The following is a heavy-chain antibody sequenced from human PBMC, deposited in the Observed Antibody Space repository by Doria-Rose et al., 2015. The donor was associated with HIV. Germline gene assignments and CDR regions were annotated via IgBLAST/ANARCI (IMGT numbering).Heavy chain of an antibody. V-gene: IGHV2-26*01. D-gene: IGHD6-13*01. CDR2: IFSDDER. Sequence: QESGPVLVKPTETLTLTCTVSGVSLSSPGMGVSWIRQPPGKALEWLANIFSDDERYYKTSLKSRLTISRGTSKSQVVLTMTDTDPADTATYYCARIKSSRWYHKYYFDFWGQGTLVIVSA. CDR1: GVSLSSPGMG. J-gene: IGHJ4*02. CDR3: ARIKSSRWYHKYYFDF.